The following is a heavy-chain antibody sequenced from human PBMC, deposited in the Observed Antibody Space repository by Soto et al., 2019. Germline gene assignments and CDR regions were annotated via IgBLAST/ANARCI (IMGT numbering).Heavy chain of an antibody. CDR3: VKDEGTSSTVFDY. Sequence: PGGSLRLSCLASGFTFKAYAMGWVRQAPGKGLEWVSSISATDGKTYYADSVRGRFMISRDNSRNSLFLQMNGRRPDDSALYYCVKDEGTSSTVFDYWGQGTPVTVSS. V-gene: IGHV3-23*01. CDR2: ISATDGKT. CDR1: GFTFKAYA. D-gene: IGHD4-4*01. J-gene: IGHJ4*02.